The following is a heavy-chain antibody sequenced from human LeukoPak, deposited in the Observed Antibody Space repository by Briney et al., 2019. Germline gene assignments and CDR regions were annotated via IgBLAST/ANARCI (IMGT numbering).Heavy chain of an antibody. CDR1: GFTFSSYG. V-gene: IGHV3-30*18. J-gene: IGHJ4*02. CDR2: MSFDGSHT. D-gene: IGHD3-9*01. Sequence: GGSLGLSCAASGFTFSSYGMHWVRQAPGKGLEWVAVMSFDGSHTYYADSVKGRFTISRDNSKNTLYLQMNSLRAEDTAVYYCAKERVDWRYFDYWGQGTLVTVSS. CDR3: AKERVDWRYFDY.